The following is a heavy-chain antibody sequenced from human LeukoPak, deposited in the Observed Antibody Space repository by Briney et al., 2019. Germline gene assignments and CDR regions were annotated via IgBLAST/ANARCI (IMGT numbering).Heavy chain of an antibody. CDR2: IYTSGST. CDR1: GGSISSYY. J-gene: IGHJ4*02. D-gene: IGHD3-9*01. CDR3: ASGLRYFDWLLNY. Sequence: SETLSLTCTVSGGSISSYYWGWLRQPAGKGLEWIGRIYTSGSTNYNPSLKSRVTLSVDTSKNQFSLKLSSVTAADTAVYYCASGLRYFDWLLNYWGQGTLVTVSS. V-gene: IGHV4-4*07.